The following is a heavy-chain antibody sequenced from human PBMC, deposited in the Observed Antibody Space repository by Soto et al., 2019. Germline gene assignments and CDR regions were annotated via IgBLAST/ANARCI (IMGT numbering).Heavy chain of an antibody. D-gene: IGHD1-26*01. Sequence: SETLSLTCSVSGGSISTSYWNWIRQPPGKGLEWIGYVYYSGATGYNASLKSRVTISLDTSKNQVSLKMTSVTAADTAVYYCAGSSGSHWFDPWGQGTLVTVSS. CDR2: VYYSGAT. V-gene: IGHV4-59*01. J-gene: IGHJ5*02. CDR1: GGSISTSY. CDR3: AGSSGSHWFDP.